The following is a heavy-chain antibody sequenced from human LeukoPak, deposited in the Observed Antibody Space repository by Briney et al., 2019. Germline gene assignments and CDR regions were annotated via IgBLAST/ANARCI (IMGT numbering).Heavy chain of an antibody. J-gene: IGHJ4*02. Sequence: GGSLRLSCAASGFTFSSYWMSWVRQAPGKGLEWVANIKQDGSEKYYVDSVKGRFTISRDNAKNSLYLQMNSLRAEDTAVYYCARDNDFWSGYYIGPYYLDYWGQGTLVTVSS. CDR2: IKQDGSEK. D-gene: IGHD3-3*01. V-gene: IGHV3-7*01. CDR3: ARDNDFWSGYYIGPYYLDY. CDR1: GFTFSSYW.